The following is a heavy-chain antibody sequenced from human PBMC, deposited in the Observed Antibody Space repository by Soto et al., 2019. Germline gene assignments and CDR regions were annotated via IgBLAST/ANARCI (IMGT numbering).Heavy chain of an antibody. CDR2: ISGSDGRT. V-gene: IGHV3-23*01. J-gene: IGHJ5*02. CDR3: AKSLDINWKNWFDP. D-gene: IGHD1-1*01. Sequence: GGSLRLSCAASGFTFSSSAMHWVRQAPGKGLEWVSVISGSDGRTYYADSVKGRFTISRDNSKNTLYLDINSLRAEDTAVYYCAKSLDINWKNWFDPWGQGT. CDR1: GFTFSSSA.